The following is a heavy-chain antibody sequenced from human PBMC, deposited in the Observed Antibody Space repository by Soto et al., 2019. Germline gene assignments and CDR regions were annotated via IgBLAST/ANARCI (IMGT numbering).Heavy chain of an antibody. Sequence: QVQLVQSGAEVKKPGSSVRVSCKASGGTFSSETISWVRQAPGQGLEWMGRIIPMVDIVNYAQRLQGRVTITADKSTTTVSMELSSLRSETPPFYSCPPCFAPWAQGPLVTVSS. CDR1: GGTFSSET. V-gene: IGHV1-69*02. J-gene: IGHJ5*02. CDR2: IIPMVDIV. CDR3: PPCFAP.